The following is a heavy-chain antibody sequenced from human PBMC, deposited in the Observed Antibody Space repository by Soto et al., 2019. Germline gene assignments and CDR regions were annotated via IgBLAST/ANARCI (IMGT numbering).Heavy chain of an antibody. CDR2: ISYDGSNK. Sequence: GGSLRLSCAASGFTFSSYAMHWVRQAPGKGLEWVAVISYDGSNKYYADSVKGRFTISRDNSKNTLYLQMNSLRAEDTAVYYCARAPFYDSSGYSWGQGTLVTVSS. CDR3: ARAPFYDSSGYS. D-gene: IGHD3-22*01. J-gene: IGHJ5*02. CDR1: GFTFSSYA. V-gene: IGHV3-30-3*01.